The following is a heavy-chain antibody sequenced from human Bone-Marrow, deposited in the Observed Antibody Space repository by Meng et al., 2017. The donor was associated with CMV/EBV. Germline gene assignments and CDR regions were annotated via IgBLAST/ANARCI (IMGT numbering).Heavy chain of an antibody. J-gene: IGHJ4*02. Sequence: SETLSLTCAVYGGSFSGYYWSWIRQPPGKGLEWIGEINHGGSTNYNPSLKSRVTISVNTSKNQFSLKLSSVTAADTAVYYCARPPYCTSTSCRSDYFDYWGQGKLVTVSS. CDR3: ARPPYCTSTSCRSDYFDY. CDR2: INHGGST. D-gene: IGHD2-2*01. V-gene: IGHV4-34*01. CDR1: GGSFSGYY.